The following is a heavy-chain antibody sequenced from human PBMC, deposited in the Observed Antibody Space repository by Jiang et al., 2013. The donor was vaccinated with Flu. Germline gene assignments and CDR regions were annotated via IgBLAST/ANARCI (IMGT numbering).Heavy chain of an antibody. CDR3: VRGSGDY. D-gene: IGHD1-26*01. CDR2: TYYRSKWYN. Sequence: SATWSWIRQSPSRGLEWLGRTYYRSKWYNDYAVSVNSRITINPDTSKNQFSLQLNSVTPEDTAVYYCVRGSGDYWGQGTLVTVSS. V-gene: IGHV6-1*01. J-gene: IGHJ4*02. CDR1: SAT.